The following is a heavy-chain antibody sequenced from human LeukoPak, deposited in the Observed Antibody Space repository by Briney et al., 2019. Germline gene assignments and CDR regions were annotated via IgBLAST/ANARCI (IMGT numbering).Heavy chain of an antibody. CDR3: ARGKYYDILTGNSNWFDP. V-gene: IGHV6-1*01. D-gene: IGHD3-9*01. CDR2: TYYRSKWYN. CDR1: GDSVSSNSAA. Sequence: SQTLSLTCAISGDSVSSNSAAWNWIRQSPSRGLEWLGRTYYRSKWYNDYAVSVKSRITINPDTSKNQFSLQLNSVTPEDTAVYYCARGKYYDILTGNSNWFDPWGQGTLVTVSS. J-gene: IGHJ5*02.